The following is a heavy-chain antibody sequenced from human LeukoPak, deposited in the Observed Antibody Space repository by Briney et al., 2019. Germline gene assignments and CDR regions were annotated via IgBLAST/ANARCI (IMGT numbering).Heavy chain of an antibody. V-gene: IGHV1-69*04. CDR1: GGTFSSYA. CDR2: IIPILGIA. D-gene: IGHD6-19*01. J-gene: IGHJ4*02. CDR3: ARVPPIAVAGIDY. Sequence: GASVKVSCKASGGTFSSYAISWVRQAPGQGLEWMGRIIPILGIANYAQKFQGRVTITADKSPSTAYMELSSLRSEDTAVYYCARVPPIAVAGIDYWGQGTLVTVSS.